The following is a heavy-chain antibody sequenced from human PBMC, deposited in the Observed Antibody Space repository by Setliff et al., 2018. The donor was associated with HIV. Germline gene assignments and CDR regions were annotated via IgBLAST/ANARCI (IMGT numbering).Heavy chain of an antibody. CDR2: IYYNGIT. J-gene: IGHJ4*02. CDR1: GGSIGTTTYY. CDR3: ARRIFHSSFPSFDS. V-gene: IGHV4-39*01. Sequence: SETLSLTCAVSGGSIGTTTYYWGWIRQPPGKGPEWIGSIYYNGITYYNPSLKGRFTISVDTSKNQFSLKVTSVTAADTAVYYCARRIFHSSFPSFDSWGQGTLVTVSS. D-gene: IGHD2-15*01.